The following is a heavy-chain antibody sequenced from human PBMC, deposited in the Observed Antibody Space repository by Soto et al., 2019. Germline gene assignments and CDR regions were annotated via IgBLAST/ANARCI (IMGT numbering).Heavy chain of an antibody. D-gene: IGHD3-22*01. J-gene: IGHJ4*02. Sequence: EVQLVESGGGLVQPGGSLRLSCAVSGFTLSEHYIDWFRQAPGKGLEWVGRSINRAQGYSTQYARSVKGRFTTSIDDSKNLRCLQMIRLRTECTAIYFCVRDTYFSDSSGYTCCFDYWGQGTLVTVCS. CDR1: GFTLSEHY. CDR2: SINRAQGYST. CDR3: VRDTYFSDSSGYTCCFDY. V-gene: IGHV3-72*01.